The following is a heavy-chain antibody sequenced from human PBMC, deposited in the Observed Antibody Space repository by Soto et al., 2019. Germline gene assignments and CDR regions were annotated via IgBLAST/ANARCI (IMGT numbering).Heavy chain of an antibody. Sequence: ASVKVSCKASGGTFSSYAISWVRQAPGQGLEWMGGIIPIFGTANYAQKFQGRVTITADKSTSTAYMELSSLRSEDTAVYYCARDMVRGVIYYYYGMGVWGQGPTLTV. CDR3: ARDMVRGVIYYYYGMGV. CDR2: IIPIFGTA. CDR1: GGTFSSYA. J-gene: IGHJ6*02. V-gene: IGHV1-69*06. D-gene: IGHD3-10*01.